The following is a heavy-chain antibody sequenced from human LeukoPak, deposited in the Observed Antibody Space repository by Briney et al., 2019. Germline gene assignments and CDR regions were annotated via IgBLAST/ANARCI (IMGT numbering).Heavy chain of an antibody. D-gene: IGHD5-12*01. J-gene: IGHJ4*02. CDR3: ARERSWHYFDY. CDR2: INPNSGGT. V-gene: IGHV1-2*02. Sequence: ASVKVSCKASGYTFTGYYMHWVRQAPGQGLEWMGWINPNSGGTNYAQKFQGRVTMTRDTSISTAYMELRSLRSDDTAVYYCARERSWHYFDYWGQGTLVTVSS. CDR1: GYTFTGYY.